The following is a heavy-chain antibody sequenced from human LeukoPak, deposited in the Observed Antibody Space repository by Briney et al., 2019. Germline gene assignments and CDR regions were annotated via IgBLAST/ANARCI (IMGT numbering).Heavy chain of an antibody. CDR3: ARDIYYYYYMDV. J-gene: IGHJ6*03. V-gene: IGHV4-30-4*08. CDR1: RGSISIGDYY. Sequence: PSQTLSLTCTVSRGSISIGDYYWIWIRQPPGKGLEWIGYIYYSGSTYYNPSLKSRVTISVDTSKNQFSLELSSVTAADTAVYYCARDIYYYYYMDVWGKGTTVTVSS. CDR2: IYYSGST.